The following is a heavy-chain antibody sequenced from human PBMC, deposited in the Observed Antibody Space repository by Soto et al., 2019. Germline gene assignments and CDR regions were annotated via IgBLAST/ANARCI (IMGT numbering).Heavy chain of an antibody. CDR3: ALEVGRSSVSYNQNWFDP. J-gene: IGHJ5*02. D-gene: IGHD6-6*01. Sequence: EVQLVESGGGLVKPGGSLRLSCAASGFTFSSYSMNWVRQAPGKGLEWVSSISSSSSYIYYADSVKGRFTISRDNAKNSLYLQMNSLRAEDTAVYYCALEVGRSSVSYNQNWFDPWGQGTLVTVSS. V-gene: IGHV3-21*01. CDR2: ISSSSSYI. CDR1: GFTFSSYS.